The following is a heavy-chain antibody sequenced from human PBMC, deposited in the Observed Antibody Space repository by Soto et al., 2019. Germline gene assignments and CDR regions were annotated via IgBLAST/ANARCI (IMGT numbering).Heavy chain of an antibody. CDR1: GYTFTSYD. J-gene: IGHJ5*02. V-gene: IGHV1-18*01. CDR3: AGDKDAFCTGYSNDGFDP. D-gene: IGHD3-3*01. CDR2: ISAYNGNT. Sequence: ASVKVSCKASGYTFTSYDISWVRQAPGQGLEWMGWISAYNGNTNYAQKFQGRVTMTTDTSTSTAYMELRSLRSDDTAVYYCAGDKDAFCTGYSNDGFDPWGQGTLVTVSS.